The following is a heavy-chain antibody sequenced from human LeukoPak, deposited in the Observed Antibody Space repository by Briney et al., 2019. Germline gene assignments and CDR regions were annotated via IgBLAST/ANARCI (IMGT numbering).Heavy chain of an antibody. CDR2: INPNSGGT. V-gene: IGHV1-2*02. CDR3: ARVGEIAVTGGHFDY. Sequence: ASVKVSCKASGYTFTYYAMHWVRQAPGQGLEWMGWINPNSGGTKYGQKFQGRVTMTRDTSITTVYMELSRLRSDDTAVYYCARVGEIAVTGGHFDYWGQGTLVTVSS. CDR1: GYTFTYYA. D-gene: IGHD6-19*01. J-gene: IGHJ4*02.